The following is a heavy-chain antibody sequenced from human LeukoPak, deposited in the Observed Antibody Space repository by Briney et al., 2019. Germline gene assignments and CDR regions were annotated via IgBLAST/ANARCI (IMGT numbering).Heavy chain of an antibody. J-gene: IGHJ6*03. D-gene: IGHD6-13*01. CDR1: GFTFSSYG. CDR3: ARRGVAAAGYYYYYMDV. CDR2: ISGSGGST. Sequence: SGGSLRLSCAASGFTFSSYGMSWVRQAPGKGLEWVSAISGSGGSTYYADSVKGRFTISRDNAKNSLYLQMNSLRAEDTAVYHCARRGVAAAGYYYYYMDVWGKGTTVTVSS. V-gene: IGHV3-23*01.